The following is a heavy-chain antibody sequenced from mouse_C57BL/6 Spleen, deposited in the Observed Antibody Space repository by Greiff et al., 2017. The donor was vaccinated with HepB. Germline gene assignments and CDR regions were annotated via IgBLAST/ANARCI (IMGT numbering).Heavy chain of an antibody. CDR3: AKDYYGSSNDFDWYFDD. V-gene: IGHV5-4*01. CDR2: ISDGGSYT. Sequence: EVQLVESGGGLVKPGGSLKLSCAASGFTFSSYAMSWVRQTPEKRLEWVATISDGGSYTYYTDNVKGRFTISRDNAKNNLYLQMSHLKSEDTAMYDCAKDYYGSSNDFDWYFDDWGKGTTVTVSS. CDR1: GFTFSSYA. J-gene: IGHJ1*03. D-gene: IGHD1-1*01.